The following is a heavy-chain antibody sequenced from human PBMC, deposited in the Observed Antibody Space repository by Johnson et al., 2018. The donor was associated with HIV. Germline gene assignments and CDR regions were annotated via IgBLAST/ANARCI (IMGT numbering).Heavy chain of an antibody. CDR1: GFTFSSYG. V-gene: IGHV3-30*02. J-gene: IGHJ3*02. CDR2: IRYDGSNK. CDR3: GKGLAVSPWADAFDI. D-gene: IGHD6-19*01. Sequence: QVQLVESGGGVVQPGKSLRLSCAASGFTFSSYGMHWVRQAAGKGLEWVAFIRYDGSNKYYADSVKGRFTISRDNSKNTLYLQMNSLRAEDTAVYYCGKGLAVSPWADAFDIWGQGTMVTVSS.